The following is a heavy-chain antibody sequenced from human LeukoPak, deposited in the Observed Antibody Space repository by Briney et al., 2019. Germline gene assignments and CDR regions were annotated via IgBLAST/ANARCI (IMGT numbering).Heavy chain of an antibody. V-gene: IGHV3-21*01. CDR1: GFTFSGYC. J-gene: IGHJ4*02. Sequence: GGSLRLSCAASGFTFSGYCVNWVRQAPGKGLEWVSSISSTSSYIYYADSVKGRFTISRDNAKNSLYLQMNSLRAEDTAVYYCARVNTFYGDYEGYYFDYWGQGALVTVSS. CDR2: ISSTSSYI. D-gene: IGHD4-17*01. CDR3: ARVNTFYGDYEGYYFDY.